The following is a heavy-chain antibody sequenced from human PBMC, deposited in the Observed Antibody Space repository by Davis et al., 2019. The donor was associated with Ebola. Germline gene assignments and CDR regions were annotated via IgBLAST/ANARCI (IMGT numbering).Heavy chain of an antibody. V-gene: IGHV3-15*01. CDR1: GFTFSNAW. D-gene: IGHD2-21*02. CDR2: IKSKTDGGTT. Sequence: GESLKISCAASGFTFSNAWMSWVRQAPGKGLEWVGRIKSKTDGGTTDYAAPVKGRFTISRDDSKNTLYLQMNSLKTEDTAVYYCTTLPYCGGDCYGWGQGTLVTVSS. J-gene: IGHJ4*02. CDR3: TTLPYCGGDCYG.